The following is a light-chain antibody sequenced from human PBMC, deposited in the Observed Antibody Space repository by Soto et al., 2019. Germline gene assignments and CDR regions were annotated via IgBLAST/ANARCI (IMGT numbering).Light chain of an antibody. CDR3: QQYGSSPFT. V-gene: IGKV3-20*01. Sequence: EIVLTQSPGTLSLSPGERATLSCRASQSLSSSYLAWYQQKPGQAPRLLIYGASSSATDISDRFSGIGSGADFTLTISRLEPEDFAVYYCQQYGSSPFTFGPGTRVDIK. J-gene: IGKJ3*01. CDR2: GAS. CDR1: QSLSSSY.